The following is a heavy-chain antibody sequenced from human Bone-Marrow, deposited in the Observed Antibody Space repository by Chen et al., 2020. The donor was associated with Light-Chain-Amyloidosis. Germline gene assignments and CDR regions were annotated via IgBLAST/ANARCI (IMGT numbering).Heavy chain of an antibody. V-gene: IGHV3-23*04. CDR2: ISVSCGSR. Sequence: EVQLVESGGGLLQRGGSLRLSCAASGFAFSSYAMSWVRQAPGKGLGWVSIISVSCGSRYYGDSVKGRLTIAIDNAKNALFLQMNSRRAEDTAVYYCAKDISYDDILPGYPADAFDIWGQGTMVTVSS. D-gene: IGHD3-9*01. J-gene: IGHJ3*02. CDR1: GFAFSSYA. CDR3: AKDISYDDILPGYPADAFDI.